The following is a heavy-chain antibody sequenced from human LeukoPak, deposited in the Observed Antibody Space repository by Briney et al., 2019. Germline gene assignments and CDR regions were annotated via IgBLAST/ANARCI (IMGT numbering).Heavy chain of an antibody. CDR2: LPHSGSS. CDR3: ARARYANAWYAFDI. J-gene: IGHJ3*02. D-gene: IGHD2-2*01. Sequence: SESLSLTCTVPGGSVSSYYWSWIRRPPGRGLEWIAYLPHSGSSDSNPSLTSRVTTLVDTSKNQFSLKLTSVTAADTAVYYCARARYANAWYAFDIWGHGTMVTVSS. CDR1: GGSVSSYY. V-gene: IGHV4-59*02.